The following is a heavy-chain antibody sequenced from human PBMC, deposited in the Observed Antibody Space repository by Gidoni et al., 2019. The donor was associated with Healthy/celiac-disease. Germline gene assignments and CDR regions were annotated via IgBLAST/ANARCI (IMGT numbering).Heavy chain of an antibody. Sequence: QLQLQESGPGLVKPSETLSLTCTVSGGSIRSSSYYWGWIRQPPGKGLEWIGSIYYSGSTYYNPSLKSRVTISVDTSKNQFSLKLSSVTAADTAVYYCARHRTGIAVAGGWFDPWGQGTLVTVSS. J-gene: IGHJ5*02. CDR2: IYYSGST. CDR1: GGSIRSSSYY. D-gene: IGHD6-19*01. CDR3: ARHRTGIAVAGGWFDP. V-gene: IGHV4-39*01.